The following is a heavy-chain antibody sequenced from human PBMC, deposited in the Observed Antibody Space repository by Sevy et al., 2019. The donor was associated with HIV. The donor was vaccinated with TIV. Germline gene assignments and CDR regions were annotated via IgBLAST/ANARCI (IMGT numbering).Heavy chain of an antibody. J-gene: IGHJ6*03. CDR2: ISGSGTRT. CDR1: GFSFDSYG. Sequence: GGSLRLSCAVSGFSFDSYGMTWVRQAPGKGLEWVSGISGSGTRTYYADSVKGRFSISRDNSKNRLYLQMISLRSEDTAIYYCAKGGGGHYDPDEIGYYFYYYNMDVWGKGTTVTVSS. D-gene: IGHD3-22*01. CDR3: AKGGGGHYDPDEIGYYFYYYNMDV. V-gene: IGHV3-23*01.